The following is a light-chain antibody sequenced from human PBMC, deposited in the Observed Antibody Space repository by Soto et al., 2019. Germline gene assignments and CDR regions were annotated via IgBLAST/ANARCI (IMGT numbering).Light chain of an antibody. Sequence: QSALTQPASVSGSPGQSVTISCTGTFSDIGTYNLVSWYQQHPGKAPKLMIYEVRKRPSGVSSRFSGSKSAYTASLTISGLQAEDEADYYCSSYTTTSALLFGGGTKLTV. J-gene: IGLJ2*01. V-gene: IGLV2-14*02. CDR1: FSDIGTYNL. CDR2: EVR. CDR3: SSYTTTSALL.